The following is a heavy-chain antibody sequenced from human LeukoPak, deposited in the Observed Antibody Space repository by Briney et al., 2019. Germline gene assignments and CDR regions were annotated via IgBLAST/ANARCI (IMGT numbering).Heavy chain of an antibody. CDR1: GYTFIAYY. Sequence: ASVKVSCKASGYTFIAYYMHWVRQAPGQGPEWMGWINPNSGGTNYAQKFQGRVTMTRDTSISTVYMELSSVRSDDTAVYYCTRLLVYWGQGTLVTVSS. CDR2: INPNSGGT. D-gene: IGHD2-21*01. J-gene: IGHJ4*02. V-gene: IGHV1-2*02. CDR3: TRLLVY.